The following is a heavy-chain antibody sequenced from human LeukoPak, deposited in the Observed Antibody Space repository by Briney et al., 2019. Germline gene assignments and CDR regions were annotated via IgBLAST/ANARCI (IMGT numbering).Heavy chain of an antibody. D-gene: IGHD2-2*02. V-gene: IGHV1-2*02. J-gene: IGHJ4*02. CDR1: GYTFTGHY. Sequence: VASVRVSCKASGYTFTGHYRHWVRQAPGQGLEWMGWINPNSGGTKYAQKFQGRVTMTRDTSISTAYMELSRLRSDDTAVYSCSRDYGFYSGLYYFDYWGQGTLVTVSS. CDR3: SRDYGFYSGLYYFDY. CDR2: INPNSGGT.